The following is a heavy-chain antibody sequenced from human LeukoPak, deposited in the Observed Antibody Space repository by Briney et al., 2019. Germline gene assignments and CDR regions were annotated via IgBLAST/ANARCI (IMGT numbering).Heavy chain of an antibody. CDR1: GFTFSSYS. D-gene: IGHD6-13*01. Sequence: GGSLRLSCAASGFTFSSYSMNWVRQAPGKGLERVSSISSSSSYIYYADSVKGRFTIPRDNAKNSLYLQMNSLRAEDTAVYYCAREEEKQQLGFDYRGQGTLVTVSS. V-gene: IGHV3-21*01. J-gene: IGHJ4*02. CDR3: AREEEKQQLGFDY. CDR2: ISSSSSYI.